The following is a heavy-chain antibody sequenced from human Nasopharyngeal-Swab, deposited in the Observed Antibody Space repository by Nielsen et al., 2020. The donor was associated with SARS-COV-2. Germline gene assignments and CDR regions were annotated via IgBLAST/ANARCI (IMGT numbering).Heavy chain of an antibody. CDR1: GYNFATEW. CDR2: NQSSDSDT. J-gene: IGHJ4*02. D-gene: IGHD4-23*01. Sequence: AASLKISCKASGYNFATEWIAWVRQLPGKGLECVVINQSSDSDTKYGPSFQGQVTISMDKATSSTHLMWTHLKASDTAMYICARLGRGGERYFDHSGWGSLVSVSS. CDR3: ARLGRGGERYFDH. V-gene: IGHV5-51*01.